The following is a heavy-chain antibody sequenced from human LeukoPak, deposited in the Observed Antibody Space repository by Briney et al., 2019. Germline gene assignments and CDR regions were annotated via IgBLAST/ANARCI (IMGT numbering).Heavy chain of an antibody. D-gene: IGHD6-19*01. CDR1: GDSITTDH. CDR2: IHATGST. V-gene: IGHV4-4*07. CDR3: ARETIPQWPKYLFYYMDV. J-gene: IGHJ6*03. Sequence: PSETLSLTCSVSGDSITTDHWSWIRQSAGKGLEYIGRIHATGSTNSNPSLKSRVTMSIDTSANQFSLILTSVTAADTAVYYCARETIPQWPKYLFYYMDVWGKGTTVTVSS.